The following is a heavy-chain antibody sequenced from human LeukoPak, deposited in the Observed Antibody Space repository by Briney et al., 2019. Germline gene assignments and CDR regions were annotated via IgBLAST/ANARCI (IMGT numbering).Heavy chain of an antibody. CDR1: GYTFTSYA. CDR2: IIPILGIA. CDR3: ARDSYDSSGYYYYYYGMDV. Sequence: SVKVSCKASGYTFTSYAISWVRQAPGQELEWMGRIIPILGIANYAQKFQGRVTITADKSTSTAYMELSSLRSEDTAVYYCARDSYDSSGYYYYYYGMDVWGQGTTVTVSS. D-gene: IGHD3-22*01. V-gene: IGHV1-69*04. J-gene: IGHJ6*02.